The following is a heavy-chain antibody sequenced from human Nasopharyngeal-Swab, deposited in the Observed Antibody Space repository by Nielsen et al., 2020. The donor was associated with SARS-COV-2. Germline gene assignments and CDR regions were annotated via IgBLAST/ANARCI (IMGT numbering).Heavy chain of an antibody. CDR1: GGSISSSSYY. Sequence: GSLRLSCTVSGGSISSSSYYWGWIRQPPGKGLEWIGYIYYSGSTYYNPSLESRVSMSVDTSKNHLSLKVSSVTAADTAVYYCARVPSDYGDPAGFDYWGQGILVTVSS. D-gene: IGHD4-17*01. CDR2: IYYSGST. J-gene: IGHJ4*02. CDR3: ARVPSDYGDPAGFDY. V-gene: IGHV4-39*02.